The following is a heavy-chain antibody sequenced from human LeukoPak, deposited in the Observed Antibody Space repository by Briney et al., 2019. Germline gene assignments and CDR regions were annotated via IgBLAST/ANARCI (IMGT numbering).Heavy chain of an antibody. J-gene: IGHJ4*02. V-gene: IGHV3-48*01. Sequence: SGGSLRLSCAASGFTFSSYNMNWVRQAPGKGLEWVSYISSTSSAIYYTDSVKGRFTISRDNAKNSLFLQVNSLRAEDTAVYYCARSGSGYLDYWGQGTLVTVSS. CDR2: ISSTSSAI. CDR3: ARSGSGYLDY. D-gene: IGHD6-19*01. CDR1: GFTFSSYN.